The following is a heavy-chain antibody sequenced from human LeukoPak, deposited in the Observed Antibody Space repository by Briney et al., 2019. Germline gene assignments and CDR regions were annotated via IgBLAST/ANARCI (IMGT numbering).Heavy chain of an antibody. J-gene: IGHJ4*02. V-gene: IGHV1-69*01. CDR2: IIPIFGTA. CDR3: ARVNYYDSSGYYYYFDY. CDR1: GGTLSSYA. D-gene: IGHD3-22*01. Sequence: SVKVSCKASGGTLSSYAISWVRQAPGQGLEWMGGIIPIFGTANYAQKFQGRVTITADESTSTAYMELSSLRSEDTAVYYCARVNYYDSSGYYYYFDYWGQGALVTVSS.